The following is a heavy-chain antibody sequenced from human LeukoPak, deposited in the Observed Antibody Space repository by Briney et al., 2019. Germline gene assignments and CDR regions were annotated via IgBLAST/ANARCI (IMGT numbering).Heavy chain of an antibody. D-gene: IGHD2/OR15-2a*01. V-gene: IGHV3-30-3*01. Sequence: GGSLRLSCAASGFTFSSYTMNWVRQAPGKGLEWVAVITYDGSNKYYAESVKGRFTISRDNSKNTLDLQMNSLRAEDTAVYYWGRGLREPTTSYFDYGGQGPLVPASS. CDR2: ITYDGSNK. CDR3: GRGLREPTTSYFDY. CDR1: GFTFSSYT. J-gene: IGHJ4*02.